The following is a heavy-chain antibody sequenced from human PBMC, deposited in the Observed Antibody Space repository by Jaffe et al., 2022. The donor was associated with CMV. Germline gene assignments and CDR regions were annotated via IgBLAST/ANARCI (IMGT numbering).Heavy chain of an antibody. CDR2: ISSSGSTI. D-gene: IGHD3-3*01. V-gene: IGHV3-11*01. J-gene: IGHJ6*02. CDR3: ARDQTTYYDFWSGSDYYYGMDV. CDR1: GFTFSDYY. Sequence: QVQLVESGGGLVKPGGSLRLSCAASGFTFSDYYMSWIRQAPGKGLEWVSYISSSGSTIYYADSVKGRFTISRDNAKNSLYLQMNSLRAEDTAVYYCARDQTTYYDFWSGSDYYYGMDVWGQGTTVTVSS.